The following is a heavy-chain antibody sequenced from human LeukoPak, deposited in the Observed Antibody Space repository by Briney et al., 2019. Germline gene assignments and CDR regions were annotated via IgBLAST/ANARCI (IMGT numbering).Heavy chain of an antibody. J-gene: IGHJ5*02. D-gene: IGHD6-13*01. CDR1: GYTFTRYG. V-gene: IGHV1-18*01. CDR3: ATFDLYSNSWYFLT. CDR2: VSPNNGNA. Sequence: GASVKVSCKASGYTFTRYGITWVRQAPGQGLEWMGWVSPNNGNANYAQKFQGRVSMTTDTPTTSAHMELRSLRADDTAVYYCATFDLYSNSWYFLTWGQGTLVTVSS.